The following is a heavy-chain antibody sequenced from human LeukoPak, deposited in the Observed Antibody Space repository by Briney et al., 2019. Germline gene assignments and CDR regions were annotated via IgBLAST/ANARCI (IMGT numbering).Heavy chain of an antibody. V-gene: IGHV4-34*01. J-gene: IGHJ6*03. D-gene: IGHD1-26*01. CDR3: ARGKVGAYYYYYYYMDV. CDR2: INHSGST. Sequence: SETLSLTCTVSGGSISSYYWSWIRQPPGKGLEWIGEINHSGSTNYNPSLKSRVTISVDTSKNQFSLKLSSVTAADTAVYYCARGKVGAYYYYYYYMDVWGKGTTVTVSS. CDR1: GGSISSYY.